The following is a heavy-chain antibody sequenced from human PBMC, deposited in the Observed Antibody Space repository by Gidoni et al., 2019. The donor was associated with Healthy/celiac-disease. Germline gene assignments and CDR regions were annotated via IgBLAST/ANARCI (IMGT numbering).Heavy chain of an antibody. Sequence: QVQLVQSGAEVTKTGASVKVYCKVSGYTLTELSMHWVGQDPGKGLGWMGGFDPEDGETIYAQKFQGRVTMTEDTSTDTAYMELSSLRSEDTAVYYCATVGPDTAMAKYYYYYMDVWGKGTTVTVSS. CDR2: FDPEDGET. CDR1: GYTLTELS. CDR3: ATVGPDTAMAKYYYYYMDV. V-gene: IGHV1-24*01. D-gene: IGHD5-18*01. J-gene: IGHJ6*03.